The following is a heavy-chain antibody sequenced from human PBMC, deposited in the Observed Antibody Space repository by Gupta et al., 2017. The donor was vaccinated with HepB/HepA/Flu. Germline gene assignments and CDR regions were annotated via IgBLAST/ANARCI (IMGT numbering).Heavy chain of an antibody. CDR3: VTEGAGSASTSFDY. CDR1: GSSFSRHW. J-gene: IGHJ4*02. V-gene: IGHV3-74*01. CDR2: ISGDGGSN. D-gene: IGHD6-19*01. Sequence: EVQLVVSVVGLVQPVGYLGGSCAASGSSFSRHWLHWVRNTPGKGLECGLHISGDGGSNTYSVAGKVRFTISRANAKNTLYLQINSPRVAATGVYYCVTEGAGSASTSFDYWGQGTLVTVSS.